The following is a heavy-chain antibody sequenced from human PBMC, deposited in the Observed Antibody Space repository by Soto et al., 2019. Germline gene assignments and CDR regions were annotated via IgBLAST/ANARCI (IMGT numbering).Heavy chain of an antibody. Sequence: PSETLSLTCTVSGGSISGYYWSWIRQPPGKGLEWIGYIYYSGSTNYNPSLKSLVTISVDTSKNQFSLKLSSVTAADTAVYYCARCYDLVHGAWFDPWGQGTLVTVSS. CDR1: GGSISGYY. D-gene: IGHD5-12*01. V-gene: IGHV4-59*08. CDR3: ARCYDLVHGAWFDP. J-gene: IGHJ5*02. CDR2: IYYSGST.